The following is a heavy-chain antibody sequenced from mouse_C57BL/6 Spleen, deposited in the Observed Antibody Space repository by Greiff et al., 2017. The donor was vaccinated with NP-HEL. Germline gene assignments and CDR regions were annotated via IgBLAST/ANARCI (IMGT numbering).Heavy chain of an antibody. D-gene: IGHD6-1*01. CDR1: GYSFTGYY. Sequence: EVQLQQSGPELVKPGASVKISCKASGYSFTGYYMNWVKQSPENSLEWIGEVNPSTGGTPSNQKFKAKATLTVDKSASTAYMQLKSLTSEDSAVYYCARRELRDYAMDYWGQGTSVTVSS. CDR2: VNPSTGGT. V-gene: IGHV1-42*01. CDR3: ARRELRDYAMDY. J-gene: IGHJ4*01.